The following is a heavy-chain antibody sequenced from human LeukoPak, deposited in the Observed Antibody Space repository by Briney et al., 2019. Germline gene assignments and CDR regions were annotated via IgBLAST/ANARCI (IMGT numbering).Heavy chain of an antibody. CDR1: GFTFSNYG. Sequence: GRSLRLSCAASGFTFSNYGMHWVRQAPGTGLEWVAAISYDGSSKYYADSVKGRFAVSRDNSKNTLYLQMNTLRAEDSAVYYCAKDRGRSGLNAFDIWGQGTMVTVSS. CDR3: AKDRGRSGLNAFDI. CDR2: ISYDGSSK. J-gene: IGHJ3*02. V-gene: IGHV3-30*18. D-gene: IGHD3-22*01.